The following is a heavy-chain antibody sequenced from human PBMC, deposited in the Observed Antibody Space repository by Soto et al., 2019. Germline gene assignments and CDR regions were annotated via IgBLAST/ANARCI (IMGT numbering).Heavy chain of an antibody. V-gene: IGHV1-8*01. Sequence: ASLKVSCKASGYTFTSYDINWVRQATGQGHKWMGWMNPNSDSTYYADSVKGRFTISRHNSKDTLYLQMNSLRAEDTAVYYCARDTVAGYGIATYYGMDVWGQGTTVTVSS. CDR2: MNPNSDST. CDR1: GYTFTSYD. J-gene: IGHJ6*02. D-gene: IGHD6-19*01. CDR3: ARDTVAGYGIATYYGMDV.